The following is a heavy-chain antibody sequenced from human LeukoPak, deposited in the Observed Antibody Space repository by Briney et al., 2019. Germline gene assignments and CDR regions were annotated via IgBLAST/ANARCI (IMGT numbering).Heavy chain of an antibody. Sequence: GGSLRLSCTVSGFTVSSDSMSWVRQAPGKGLEWVSFIYSGGSTHYSDSVKGRFTISRDNSKNTLYLQMNSLRAEDTAIYYCVKDGLTGYYTAWFDPWGQGTLVTVSS. D-gene: IGHD3-9*01. CDR1: GFTVSSDS. CDR3: VKDGLTGYYTAWFDP. CDR2: IYSGGST. J-gene: IGHJ5*02. V-gene: IGHV3-53*01.